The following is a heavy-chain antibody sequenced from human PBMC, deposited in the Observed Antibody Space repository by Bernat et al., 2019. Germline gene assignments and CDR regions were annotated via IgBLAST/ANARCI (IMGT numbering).Heavy chain of an antibody. Sequence: EVQLVESGGVVVQPGGSLRLSCAASGFTFDDYDVSWVRQAPGKGLEWVGFIRSKAYGGTQKSAASVKGRLTISRDDSISTANLQLTSLKPADTAVNYGGGKYYFDYWGKGT. CDR3: GGKYYFDY. J-gene: IGHJ4*02. D-gene: IGHD2/OR15-2a*01. CDR2: IRSKAYGGTQ. CDR1: GFTFDDYD. V-gene: IGHV3-49*04.